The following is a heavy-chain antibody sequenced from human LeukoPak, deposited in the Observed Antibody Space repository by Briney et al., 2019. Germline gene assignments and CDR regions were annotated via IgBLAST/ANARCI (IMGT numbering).Heavy chain of an antibody. CDR3: AKDRKVLWFGELNY. CDR1: GFSFSTYG. V-gene: IGHV3-23*01. D-gene: IGHD3-10*01. CDR2: ISGSGGST. J-gene: IGHJ4*02. Sequence: PGGSLRLSCAASGFSFSTYGMSWVRQAPGKGLEWVSGISGSGGSTYYADSVKGRFTISRDNSKNTLYLQMNSLRAGDTAVYYCAKDRKVLWFGELNYWGQGTLVTVSS.